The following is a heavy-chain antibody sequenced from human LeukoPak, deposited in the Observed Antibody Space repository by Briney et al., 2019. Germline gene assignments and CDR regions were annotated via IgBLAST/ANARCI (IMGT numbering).Heavy chain of an antibody. V-gene: IGHV3-48*02. CDR3: ARYYDRSGFYRDAFDL. CDR2: ITSNSNDK. Sequence: GGSLGLSCAASGFIFKIYCMSWVRQAPGKGLEWLSYITSNSNDKYYADSVKGRFTISRDNAKDSLHLQMDSLRDEDTAVYSCARYYDRSGFYRDAFDLWGQGTMVTVSS. D-gene: IGHD3-22*01. CDR1: GFIFKIYC. J-gene: IGHJ3*01.